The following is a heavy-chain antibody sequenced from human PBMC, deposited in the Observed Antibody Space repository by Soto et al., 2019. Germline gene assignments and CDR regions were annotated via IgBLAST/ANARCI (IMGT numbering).Heavy chain of an antibody. CDR3: ARERYGYVWGSYRYPPDY. J-gene: IGHJ4*02. D-gene: IGHD3-16*02. V-gene: IGHV3-30-3*01. Sequence: QVQLVESGGGVVQPGRSLRLSCAASGFTFSSYAMHWVRQAPGKGLEWVAVISYDGSNKYYADSVKGRFTISRDNSKNTLYLQTNSLRAEDTAVYYCARERYGYVWGSYRYPPDYWGQGTLVTVSS. CDR1: GFTFSSYA. CDR2: ISYDGSNK.